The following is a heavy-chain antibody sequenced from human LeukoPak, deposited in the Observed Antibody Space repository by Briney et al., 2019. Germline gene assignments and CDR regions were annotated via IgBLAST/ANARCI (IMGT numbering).Heavy chain of an antibody. J-gene: IGHJ4*02. Sequence: SQTLSFTCTVSGGSVSSGDYYWSWIRQHPGKGLEWIGYIYYGGNAYYNPSLKSRVTISLDTSQNNFSLKLSSVTAADTAVYYCASGGALIATLAYWGQGTLVTVSS. CDR2: IYYGGNA. V-gene: IGHV4-31*03. CDR3: ASGGALIATLAY. CDR1: GGSVSSGDYY. D-gene: IGHD2-21*01.